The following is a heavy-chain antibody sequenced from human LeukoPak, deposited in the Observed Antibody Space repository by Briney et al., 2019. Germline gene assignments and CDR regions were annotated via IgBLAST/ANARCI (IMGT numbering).Heavy chain of an antibody. J-gene: IGHJ6*02. Sequence: SVKVSCKASGGTFSSYAISWVRQAPGQGLEWMGGIIPIFGTANYTQKFQGRVTITADESTSTAYMELSSLRSEDTAVYYCARHYDFWSGYPRLHYYYYYGMDVWGQGTTVTVSS. CDR2: IIPIFGTA. CDR1: GGTFSSYA. D-gene: IGHD3-3*01. CDR3: ARHYDFWSGYPRLHYYYYYGMDV. V-gene: IGHV1-69*13.